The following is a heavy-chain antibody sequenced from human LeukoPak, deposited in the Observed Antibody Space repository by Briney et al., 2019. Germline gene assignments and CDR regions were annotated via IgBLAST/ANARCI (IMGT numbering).Heavy chain of an antibody. CDR2: ISPSDSDA. D-gene: IGHD2-2*01. J-gene: IGHJ4*02. V-gene: IGHV5-51*01. CDR1: GYTFTNHW. Sequence: GESLKISCKGSGYTFTNHWIGWVRQMPGQGLEWMGIISPSDSDASYSPSFQGQVTISVDKSIYTAYLQWSSLKASDTAMYYCARRGCSATSCSPYYFGYWGQGTLVTVSS. CDR3: ARRGCSATSCSPYYFGY.